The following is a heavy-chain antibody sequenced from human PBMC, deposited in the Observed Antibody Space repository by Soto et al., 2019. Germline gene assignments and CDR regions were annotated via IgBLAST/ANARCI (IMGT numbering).Heavy chain of an antibody. V-gene: IGHV4-59*01. J-gene: IGHJ4*02. CDR2: VYYNGAT. CDR1: GGSINTYY. D-gene: IGHD2-15*01. CDR3: ATESIVVVAATRRDYFDF. Sequence: ASETLSLTCTVSGGSINTYYWSWIRQPPGKGLEWIGYVYYNGATNYNPSLRSRVTISVNTSKKQFSLKLSSVTAADTAVYYCATESIVVVAATRRDYFDFWGPGTLVTVSS.